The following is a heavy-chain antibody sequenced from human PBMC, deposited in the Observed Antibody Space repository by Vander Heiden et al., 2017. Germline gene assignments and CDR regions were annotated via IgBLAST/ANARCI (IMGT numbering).Heavy chain of an antibody. V-gene: IGHV1-69*01. D-gene: IGHD4-17*01. CDR3: ARGGIVRIRCAFDI. CDR1: GGTFSSYA. J-gene: IGHJ3*02. CDR2: IIPIFGTA. Sequence: QVQLVQSGAEVKKPGSSVKVSCKASGGTFSSYAISWVRQAPGQGLEGIGGIIPIFGTANHAQKVQGRVTITADESTSTAYMELSSLRSEDTAVYYCARGGIVRIRCAFDIWGQGTMVTVSS.